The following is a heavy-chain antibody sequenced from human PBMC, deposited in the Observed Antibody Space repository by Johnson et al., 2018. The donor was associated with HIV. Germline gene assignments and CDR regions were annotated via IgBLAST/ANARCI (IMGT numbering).Heavy chain of an antibody. CDR3: ARNRPVSYGYRGAFDF. CDR2: INWNGGST. D-gene: IGHD5-18*01. Sequence: EMQLVESGGGVVQPGRSLRLYCAASGFTFSSYAMHWVRQAPGKGLEWVSGINWNGGSTGYADSVKSRFTISRDNAMKSLYLQINSLRAEDTDVYYCARNRPVSYGYRGAFDFWGQGTMVTVSS. V-gene: IGHV3-20*04. J-gene: IGHJ3*01. CDR1: GFTFSSYA.